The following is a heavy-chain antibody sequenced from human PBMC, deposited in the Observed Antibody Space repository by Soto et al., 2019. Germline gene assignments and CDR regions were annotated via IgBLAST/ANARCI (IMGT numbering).Heavy chain of an antibody. V-gene: IGHV1-3*01. D-gene: IGHD3-22*01. CDR3: ARDLGNYYDSFGYGMDV. J-gene: IGHJ6*02. CDR1: RYTFTTNV. CDR2: ISPGNGNK. Sequence: QVQLVQSGAEVKKPGASVKVSCKASRYTFTTNVIHWLRQPPGQRLEWMGWISPGNGNKKYSQKFQGRVTNTRDTSATTAFMELGSLRAEDTAIYFCARDLGNYYDSFGYGMDVWGQGTTVTVSS.